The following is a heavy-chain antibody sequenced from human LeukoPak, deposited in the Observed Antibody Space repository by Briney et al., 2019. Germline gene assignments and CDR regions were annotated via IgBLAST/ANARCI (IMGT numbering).Heavy chain of an antibody. V-gene: IGHV3-23*01. Sequence: GGSLRLSCAASGFTFSSYAMSWVRQAPGKGLEWVSAISGSGGSTYYADSVKGRFTISRDNSKNTLYLQMNSLRAEDTAVYYCAKDPQYYDILTGYPAFDSWGQGTLVTVSS. J-gene: IGHJ4*02. CDR3: AKDPQYYDILTGYPAFDS. CDR2: ISGSGGST. D-gene: IGHD3-9*01. CDR1: GFTFSSYA.